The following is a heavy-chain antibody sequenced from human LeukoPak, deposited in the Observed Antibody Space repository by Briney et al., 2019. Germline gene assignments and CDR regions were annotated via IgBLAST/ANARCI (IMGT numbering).Heavy chain of an antibody. Sequence: ETLSLTCAVSGGSISGYYWSWSRQPPGKGLEWVSTITSSGDNTYDADSVKGRFTLSRDNSKNTVYLQMNSLRAEDTAVYYCAKDLSWNDGSEDYWGQGTLVTVSS. D-gene: IGHD1-1*01. CDR3: AKDLSWNDGSEDY. J-gene: IGHJ4*02. CDR1: GGSISGYY. CDR2: ITSSGDNT. V-gene: IGHV3-23*01.